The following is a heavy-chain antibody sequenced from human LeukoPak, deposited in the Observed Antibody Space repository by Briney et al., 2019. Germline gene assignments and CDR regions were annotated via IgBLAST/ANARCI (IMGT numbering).Heavy chain of an antibody. CDR1: GYTFTSYY. CDR2: INPSGGST. CDR3: ARDSYHYYDSSGLNY. J-gene: IGHJ4*02. Sequence: ASVKVSCKASGYTFTSYYMHWVRPAPGQGREWMGIINPSGGSTSYAQKFQGRVTMTRDTSTSTVYMELSSLRSEDMAVYYCARDSYHYYDSSGLNYWGQGTLVTVSS. V-gene: IGHV1-46*01. D-gene: IGHD3-22*01.